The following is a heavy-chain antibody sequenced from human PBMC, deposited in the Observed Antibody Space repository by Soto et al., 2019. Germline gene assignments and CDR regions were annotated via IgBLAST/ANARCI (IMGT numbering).Heavy chain of an antibody. CDR1: GYTFTSYG. CDR2: ISAYNGNT. CDR3: ARVRITIFGVVIAQPSSGMDV. Sequence: ASVKVSCKASGYTFTSYGISWVRQAPGQGLEWMGWISAYNGNTNYAQKLQGRVTMTTDTSTSTAYMELRSLRSDDTAVYYCARVRITIFGVVIAQPSSGMDVWGQGTTVTVSS. D-gene: IGHD3-3*01. V-gene: IGHV1-18*04. J-gene: IGHJ6*02.